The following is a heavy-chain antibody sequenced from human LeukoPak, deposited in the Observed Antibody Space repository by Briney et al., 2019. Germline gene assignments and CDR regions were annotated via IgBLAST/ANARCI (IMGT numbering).Heavy chain of an antibody. D-gene: IGHD3-10*01. CDR3: ARIMIRGAPSDN. CDR2: ISSNGAST. CDR1: GFTFNTYA. Sequence: GESLRLSCAASGFTFNTYALHWVRQAPGKGLEFVSAISSNGASTYYANSVKGRFTISRDNSKNMLYLQMGSLRAEDMAMHYCARIMIRGAPSDNWGQGTLVTVSS. J-gene: IGHJ4*02. V-gene: IGHV3-64*01.